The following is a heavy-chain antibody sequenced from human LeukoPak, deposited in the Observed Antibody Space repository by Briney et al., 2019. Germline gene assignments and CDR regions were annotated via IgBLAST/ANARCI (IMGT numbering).Heavy chain of an antibody. CDR1: GFTFSDYY. J-gene: IGHJ5*02. CDR3: ARVPTPDSSGYYYDP. V-gene: IGHV3-11*04. D-gene: IGHD3-22*01. CDR2: ISSSGSTI. Sequence: GGSLRLSCAASGFTFSDYYMSWIRQAPGKGLEWVSYISSSGSTIYYADSVKGRFTISRDNAKNSLYLQMNSLRAEDTAVYYCARVPTPDSSGYYYDPWGQGTLVTVSS.